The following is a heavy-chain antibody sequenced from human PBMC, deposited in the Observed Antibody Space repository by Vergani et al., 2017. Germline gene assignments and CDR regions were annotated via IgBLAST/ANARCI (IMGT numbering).Heavy chain of an antibody. J-gene: IGHJ5*02. CDR2: IYYSGST. CDR3: ARDVGDYSDFWRGYSRWFDP. D-gene: IGHD3-3*01. V-gene: IGHV4-59*01. Sequence: QVQPQESGPGLVKPSQTLSLTCTVSGGSISSYYWSWIRQPPGKGLEWIGYIYYSGSTNYNPSLKSRVTISIDTSKNHFSLKLSSVTAADTAVYYCARDVGDYSDFWRGYSRWFDPWGQGTLVTVSS. CDR1: GGSISSYY.